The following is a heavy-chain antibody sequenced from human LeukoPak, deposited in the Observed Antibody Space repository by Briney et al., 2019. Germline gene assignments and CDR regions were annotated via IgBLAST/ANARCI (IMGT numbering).Heavy chain of an antibody. V-gene: IGHV4-59*12. CDR1: GGSISNYY. J-gene: IGHJ6*03. CDR2: IYYSGST. CDR3: ARVKDPGGYYYYYYMDV. D-gene: IGHD3-16*01. Sequence: SETLSLTCTVSGGSISNYYWSWIRQSPVKGLEWIGFIYYSGSTNYNPSLKSRVTISVDTSKNQFSLKLSSVTAADTAVYYCARVKDPGGYYYYYYMDVWGKGTTVTVSS.